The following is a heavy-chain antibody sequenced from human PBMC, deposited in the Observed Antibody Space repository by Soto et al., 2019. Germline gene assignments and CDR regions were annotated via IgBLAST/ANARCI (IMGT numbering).Heavy chain of an antibody. V-gene: IGHV3-21*01. Sequence: EVQLVESGGGLVKPGGSLRLSCAASGFTFSIYTMNWVRQAPGKGLEWVSSISPSSDYIYYADSLKGRFTISRDNTKNSRYLQMNSLGVEDTAVYYCARGHIVVLPAASSAYYYGLDGWGQGTTVPVSS. CDR2: ISPSSDYI. CDR3: ARGHIVVLPAASSAYYYGLDG. D-gene: IGHD2-2*01. J-gene: IGHJ6*02. CDR1: GFTFSIYT.